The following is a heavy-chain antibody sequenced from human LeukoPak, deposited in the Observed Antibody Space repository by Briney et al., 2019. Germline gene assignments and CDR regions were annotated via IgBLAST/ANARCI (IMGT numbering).Heavy chain of an antibody. D-gene: IGHD1-26*01. CDR3: ARDRLSSWFDP. Sequence: SQTLSLTCTVSGGSISSGGYYWSWIRHHPGKGLEWIGYIYYSGSTYYNPSLKSRVTISVDTSKNQFSLKLSSVTAADTAVYYCARDRLSSWFDPWGQGTLVTVSS. CDR1: GGSISSGGYY. CDR2: IYYSGST. V-gene: IGHV4-31*03. J-gene: IGHJ5*02.